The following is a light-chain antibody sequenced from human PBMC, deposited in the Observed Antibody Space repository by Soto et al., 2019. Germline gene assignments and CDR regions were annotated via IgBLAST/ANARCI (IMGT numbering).Light chain of an antibody. V-gene: IGKV1-5*03. CDR1: QSISDW. CDR3: QHYNDYPWT. Sequence: DTQMTQSPSTLSASVGDRVTITCRASQSISDWLAWYQQKPGKAPKLLIYKAFILQRGVPSRFSGSGSGAEFTLPISGLQAEDFATYYCQHYNDYPWTFGQGTKVEIK. J-gene: IGKJ1*01. CDR2: KAF.